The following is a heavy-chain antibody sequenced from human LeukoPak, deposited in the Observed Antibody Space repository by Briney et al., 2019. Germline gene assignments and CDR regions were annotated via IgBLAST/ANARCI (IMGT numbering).Heavy chain of an antibody. CDR2: INAGNGNT. J-gene: IGHJ4*02. CDR1: GYTFTSYA. CDR3: AREGYSSSFFGGSHIDY. D-gene: IGHD6-13*01. V-gene: IGHV1-3*03. Sequence: ASVKVSCKASGYTFTSYAMHWVRQAPGQSLEWMGWINAGNGNTKYSQEFQGRVTITRDTSASTAYMELSSLRSEDMAVYYCAREGYSSSFFGGSHIDYWGQGTLVTVSS.